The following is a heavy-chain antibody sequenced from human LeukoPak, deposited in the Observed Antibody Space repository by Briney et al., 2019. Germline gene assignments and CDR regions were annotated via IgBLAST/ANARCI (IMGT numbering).Heavy chain of an antibody. CDR1: GVTFSNYW. Sequence: GGSLRLSCAASGVTFSNYWMHWVRQAPGKGLVWVSRINGDGSTTTYADSVKGRFTISRDNAKNTLYLQMNSLRAEDTAVYYCASTVGRWYFGLWGRGTPVTVSS. V-gene: IGHV3-74*01. CDR2: INGDGSTT. D-gene: IGHD4-23*01. J-gene: IGHJ2*01. CDR3: ASTVGRWYFGL.